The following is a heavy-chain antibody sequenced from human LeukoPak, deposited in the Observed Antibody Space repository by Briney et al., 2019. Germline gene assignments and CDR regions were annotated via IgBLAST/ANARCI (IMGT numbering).Heavy chain of an antibody. D-gene: IGHD3-10*01. J-gene: IGHJ4*02. V-gene: IGHV3-30*18. Sequence: GRSLRLSGAASGFSFSSYDMHWVRQAPGKGLEWVAVISYDGSNKYYAGSVKGRFTISRDNSKNTLYLQMNSLRAEDSAVYYCAKDFESVVPYYGSGTDYWGQGTLVTVSS. CDR2: ISYDGSNK. CDR1: GFSFSSYD. CDR3: AKDFESVVPYYGSGTDY.